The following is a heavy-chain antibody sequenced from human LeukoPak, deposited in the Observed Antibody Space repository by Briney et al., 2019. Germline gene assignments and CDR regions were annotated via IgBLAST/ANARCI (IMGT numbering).Heavy chain of an antibody. V-gene: IGHV4-39*01. CDR1: DDSISNSAYY. CDR2: ITNTGNT. CDR3: ARKTPGTSVDV. J-gene: IGHJ6*02. D-gene: IGHD3-10*01. Sequence: PSETLSLTCTVSDDSISNSAYYWVWIRQPPGKGLEWIGTITNTGNTHSNPSLKSRVTISIDTSKTQISLKLTSVTAADTAVFYCARKTPGTSVDVWGQGTPFTVSS.